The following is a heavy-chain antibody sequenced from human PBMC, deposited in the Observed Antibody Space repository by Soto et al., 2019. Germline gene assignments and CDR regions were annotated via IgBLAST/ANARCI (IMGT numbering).Heavy chain of an antibody. CDR3: AKDVPYYDFWSGHQPNGMDV. CDR1: GFTFSSYG. CDR2: ISYDGSNK. J-gene: IGHJ6*02. V-gene: IGHV3-30*18. D-gene: IGHD3-3*01. Sequence: QVQLVESGGGVVQPGRSLRLSCAASGFTFSSYGMHWVRQAPGKGLEWVAVISYDGSNKYYADSVKGRFTISRDNSKNTLYLQMNSLRAEDTAVYYCAKDVPYYDFWSGHQPNGMDVWGQGTTVTVSS.